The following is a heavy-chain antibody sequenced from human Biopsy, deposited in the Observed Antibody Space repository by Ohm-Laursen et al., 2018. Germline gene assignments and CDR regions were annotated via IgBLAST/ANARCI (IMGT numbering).Heavy chain of an antibody. D-gene: IGHD3-3*01. CDR1: GASITSYY. J-gene: IGHJ5*02. Sequence: SQTLSLTCTVSGASITSYYWTWIRQTPGKGLEWIGHVYNGGITNYNPSLKSRVTISKDTSKNQFSLQLSSVTAADTAVYYCARTPRDSFWSGSYKRGLWFDPWGQGTLVTVSS. V-gene: IGHV4-59*01. CDR2: VYNGGIT. CDR3: ARTPRDSFWSGSYKRGLWFDP.